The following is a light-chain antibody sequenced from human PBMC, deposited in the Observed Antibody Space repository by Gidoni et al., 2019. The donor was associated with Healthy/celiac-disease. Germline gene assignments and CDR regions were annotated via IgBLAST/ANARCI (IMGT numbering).Light chain of an antibody. J-gene: IGKJ1*01. CDR1: QSVSRSY. V-gene: IGKV3-20*01. Sequence: EIVLTQSPGTLSVSPGERASLSCRASQSVSRSYLAWYQQKPGQAPRLLIYGASSRATGLPDRFRGSGSGTDFTLTISRLEPEDFAVYYCQQYGSSPWTFGQGTKVEIK. CDR2: GAS. CDR3: QQYGSSPWT.